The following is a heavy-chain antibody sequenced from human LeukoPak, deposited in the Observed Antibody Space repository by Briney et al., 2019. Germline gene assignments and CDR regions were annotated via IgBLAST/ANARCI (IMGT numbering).Heavy chain of an antibody. J-gene: IGHJ4*02. CDR3: ACIDGGHFDY. Sequence: GASVKVSCKASGGTFSSYAISWVRQAPGQGLEWMGRIIPILGIANYAQKFQGRVTITADKSTSTACMELSSLRSEDTAAYYCACIDGGHFDYWGQGTLVTVSS. V-gene: IGHV1-69*04. D-gene: IGHD4-17*01. CDR1: GGTFSSYA. CDR2: IIPILGIA.